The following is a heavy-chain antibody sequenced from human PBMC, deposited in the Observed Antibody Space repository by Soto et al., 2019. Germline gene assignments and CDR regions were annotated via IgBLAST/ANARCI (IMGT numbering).Heavy chain of an antibody. CDR2: IFHDGNT. CDR1: GASIGSGGW. V-gene: IGHV4-4*02. J-gene: IGHJ4*02. Sequence: AETLSLTCAVSGASIGSGGWWSWVRQPPGKGLEWIAEIFHDGNTNYSPSLKSRVTISVDKSQNQFSLNVYSVTAADTAVYYCAIHECWTELDQWGKGTRGTVAS. CDR3: AIHECWTELDQ. D-gene: IGHD3-3*01.